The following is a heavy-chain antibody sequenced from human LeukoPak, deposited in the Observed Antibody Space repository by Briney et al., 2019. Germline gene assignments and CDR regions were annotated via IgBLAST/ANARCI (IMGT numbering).Heavy chain of an antibody. CDR2: INPNSGGT. Sequence: GASVKVSCKASGYTFTGYYMHWVRQAPGQGLEWMGWINPNSGGTNYAQKFQGRVTMTRDTSISTAYMELSRLRSDDTAVYYCARGQYYDSSGRDYWGQGTLVTVSS. D-gene: IGHD3-22*01. CDR1: GYTFTGYY. V-gene: IGHV1-2*02. CDR3: ARGQYYDSSGRDY. J-gene: IGHJ4*02.